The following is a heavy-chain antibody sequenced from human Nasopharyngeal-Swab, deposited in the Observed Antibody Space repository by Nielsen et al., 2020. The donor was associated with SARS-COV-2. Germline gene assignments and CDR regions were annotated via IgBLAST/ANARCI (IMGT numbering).Heavy chain of an antibody. CDR3: ATGTSSGRANWFDP. V-gene: IGHV1-24*01. D-gene: IGHD3-3*01. J-gene: IGHJ5*02. CDR2: FDPEDGET. CDR1: GYTLTELS. Sequence: ASVKVSCKVSGYTLTELSMHWVRQAPGKGLEWMGGFDPEDGETIYAQKFQGRVTMTEDTSTDTASMELSSLRSEDTAVYYCATGTSSGRANWFDPWGQGTLVTVSS.